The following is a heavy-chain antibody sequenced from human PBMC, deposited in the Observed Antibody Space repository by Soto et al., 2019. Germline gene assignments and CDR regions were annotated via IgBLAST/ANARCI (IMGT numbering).Heavy chain of an antibody. V-gene: IGHV3-73*01. Sequence: PGGSLRLSCAASRFTFSGSAMHWVRQASGKGLEWVGRIRSKANSYETAHAEPVQGRFTIARDDSKNTAYLQMNSLKTEDTAVYCCTTDPWHTRGGQHWGQGTLVTVSS. CDR1: RFTFSGSA. D-gene: IGHD3-10*01. CDR3: TTDPWHTRGGQH. CDR2: IRSKANSYET. J-gene: IGHJ1*01.